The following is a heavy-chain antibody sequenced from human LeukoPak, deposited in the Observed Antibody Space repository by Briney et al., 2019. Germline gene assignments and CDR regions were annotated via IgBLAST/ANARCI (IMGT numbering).Heavy chain of an antibody. V-gene: IGHV3-66*01. J-gene: IGHJ3*02. D-gene: IGHD1-26*01. CDR2: IYSGGST. CDR1: GFTVSSNY. Sequence: GGSLRLSCAASGFTVSSNYMSWVRQAPGKGLEWVSVIYSGGSTYYADSVKGRFTISRDNSKNTLYLQMNSLRAEDTAVYYCARDGTREAHDAFDIWGQGTMVTVSS. CDR3: ARDGTREAHDAFDI.